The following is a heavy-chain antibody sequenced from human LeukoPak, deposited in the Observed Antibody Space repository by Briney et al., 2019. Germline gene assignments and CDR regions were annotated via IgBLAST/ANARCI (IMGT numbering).Heavy chain of an antibody. V-gene: IGHV3-66*04. CDR3: ASHCSSTSCPLDY. J-gene: IGHJ4*02. CDR2: IYSGGST. D-gene: IGHD2-2*01. Sequence: PGGSLRLSCAASGFTVSNSYVNWVRQAPGKGLEWVSVIYSGGSTYYADSVKGRFTISRDNSKNTLYLQMNSLRAEDTAVYYCASHCSSTSCPLDYWGQGTLVTVSS. CDR1: GFTVSNSY.